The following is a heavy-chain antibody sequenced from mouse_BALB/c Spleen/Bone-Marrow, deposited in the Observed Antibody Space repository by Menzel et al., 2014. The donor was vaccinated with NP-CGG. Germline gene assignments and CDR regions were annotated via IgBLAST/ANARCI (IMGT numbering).Heavy chain of an antibody. CDR1: GFTFSSYT. J-gene: IGHJ4*01. D-gene: IGHD2-3*01. CDR2: ISSGGSYT. V-gene: IGHV5-6-4*01. Sequence: EVQRVESGGGLVKPGGSLKLSCAASGFTFSSYTMSWVRQTPEKRLEWVATISSGGSYTYYPDSVKGRFTISRDNAKNTLFLHMSSLKSEDTAMYYCTRDLYDGYYYYAMDYWGQGTSVTVSS. CDR3: TRDLYDGYYYYAMDY.